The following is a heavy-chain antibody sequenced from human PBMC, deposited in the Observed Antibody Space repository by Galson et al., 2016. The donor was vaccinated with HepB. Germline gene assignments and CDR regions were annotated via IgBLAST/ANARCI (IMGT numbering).Heavy chain of an antibody. V-gene: IGHV3-48*02. J-gene: IGHJ4*02. CDR3: ARVVADYGNYFLDY. Sequence: SLRLSCAASGFTFSYKSMNWVRQAPGKGLEWVSFISFNSRTIYYADSVRGRFTISRDNAKNSLYLQMDSLRDEDTAVYYCARVVADYGNYFLDYWGQGALVTVSS. CDR2: ISFNSRTI. CDR1: GFTFSYKS. D-gene: IGHD4/OR15-4a*01.